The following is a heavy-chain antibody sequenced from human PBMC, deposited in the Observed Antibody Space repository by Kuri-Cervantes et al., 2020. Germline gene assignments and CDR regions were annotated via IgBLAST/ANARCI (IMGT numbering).Heavy chain of an antibody. CDR3: ARYGSGSYYYYYGMDV. CDR1: GFTFRSYT. J-gene: IGHJ6*02. CDR2: ISSDSSTI. V-gene: IGHV3-48*02. D-gene: IGHD3-10*01. Sequence: GGSLRLSSVASGFTFRSYTMNWVRQAPGKGLEWISYISSDSSTIYYLDSVKGRFTVSRDNAKNSLYLQMDSLRDEDTAVYYCARYGSGSYYYYYGMDVWGQGTTVTVSS.